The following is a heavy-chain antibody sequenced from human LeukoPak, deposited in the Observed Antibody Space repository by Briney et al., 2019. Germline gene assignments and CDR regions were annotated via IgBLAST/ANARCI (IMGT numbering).Heavy chain of an antibody. J-gene: IGHJ5*02. D-gene: IGHD3-10*01. CDR3: AKDGSWSFTA. V-gene: IGHV3-30*02. Sequence: PGGSLRLSCAASGFILSKYVMHWVGQTAGKGLEGVAYIAHHGKENYYVDSVKGRFTTSRDNSRRPLYLPTNSPRPDDTARYYCAKDGSWSFTAWGQGTPVTVSS. CDR1: GFILSKYV. CDR2: IAHHGKEN.